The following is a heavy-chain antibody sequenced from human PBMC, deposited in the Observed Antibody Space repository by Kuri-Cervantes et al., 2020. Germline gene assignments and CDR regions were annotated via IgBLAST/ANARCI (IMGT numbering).Heavy chain of an antibody. Sequence: SVKVSCKASGGTFSSYTISWVRQAPGQGLEWMGRIIPILGIANYAQKFQGRVTITADKSTSTAYMELSSLRSDDTAVYYCARDPLRYFDWLPNLYYYYGMDVWGQGTTVTVSS. V-gene: IGHV1-69*04. CDR1: GGTFSSYT. D-gene: IGHD3-9*01. CDR2: IIPILGIA. CDR3: ARDPLRYFDWLPNLYYYYGMDV. J-gene: IGHJ6*02.